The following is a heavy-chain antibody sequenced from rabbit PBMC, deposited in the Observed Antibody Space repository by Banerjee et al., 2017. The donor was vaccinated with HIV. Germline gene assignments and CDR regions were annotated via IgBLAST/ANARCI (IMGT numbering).Heavy chain of an antibody. Sequence: QEQLEESGGDLVKPEGSLTLTCTASGFSFTNNYWLCWVRQAPGKGLEWIACIGAGSASAYYATWAKGRFTISRTTTTVTLQLNSLTAADTATYFCARDAGYAGSNLWGPGTLVTV. D-gene: IGHD4-2*01. CDR2: IGAGSASA. J-gene: IGHJ4*01. CDR3: ARDAGYAGSNL. V-gene: IGHV1S45*01. CDR1: GFSFTNNYW.